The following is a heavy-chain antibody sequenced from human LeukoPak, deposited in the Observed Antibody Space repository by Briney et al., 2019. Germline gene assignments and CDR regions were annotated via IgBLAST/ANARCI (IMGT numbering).Heavy chain of an antibody. CDR3: ARAPYYYDSSGYFQH. J-gene: IGHJ1*01. V-gene: IGHV3-21*01. CDR2: ISSSGNYI. D-gene: IGHD3-22*01. Sequence: GGSLRLSCEASGFTFTTYGMNWVRQAPGQGLEGISFISSSGNYIYYADSVKGRFTISRDNSKNSVYLQMNGLRAEDTAVYYCARAPYYYDSSGYFQHWGQGTLVTVSS. CDR1: GFTFTTYG.